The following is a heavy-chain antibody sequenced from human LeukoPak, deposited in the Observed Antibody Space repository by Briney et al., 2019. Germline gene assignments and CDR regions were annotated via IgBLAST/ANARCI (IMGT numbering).Heavy chain of an antibody. D-gene: IGHD3-22*01. CDR2: ITGSGDYI. J-gene: IGHJ4*02. Sequence: GGSLRLSCAASGFNFSTYSMTWVRQAPGKGLEWLSSITGSGDYINYADSVKGRFTVSRDNAKNSLFLQMNSLRAEDTAVYYCARLNSDVLNYDRSGYLYYFDCWGQGTLVTVSS. V-gene: IGHV3-21*01. CDR3: ARLNSDVLNYDRSGYLYYFDC. CDR1: GFNFSTYS.